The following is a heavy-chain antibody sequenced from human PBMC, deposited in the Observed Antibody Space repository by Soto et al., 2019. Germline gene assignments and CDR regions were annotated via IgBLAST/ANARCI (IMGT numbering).Heavy chain of an antibody. CDR1: GDSVSSNSAA. Sequence: SQTLSLTCAISGDSVSSNSAAWSWIRQSPSRGLEWLGRTYYRSKWYNDYAVSMKSRITINPDTSKNQFSLQLNSVTPEDTAVYYCARATNLYFDCWGQGTLVTVSS. V-gene: IGHV6-1*01. J-gene: IGHJ4*02. CDR2: TYYRSKWYN. CDR3: ARATNLYFDC. D-gene: IGHD1-26*01.